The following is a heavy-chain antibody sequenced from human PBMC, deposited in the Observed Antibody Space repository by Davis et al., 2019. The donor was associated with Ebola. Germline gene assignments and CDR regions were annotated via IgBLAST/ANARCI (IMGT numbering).Heavy chain of an antibody. D-gene: IGHD2-2*01. Sequence: ESLKISCAASGFTFSSYWMSWVRQAPGKGLEWVANIKQDGSEKYYVDSVKGRFTISRDNAKNSLYLQMNSLKAEDTAVYYCARWGIVVVPAAINYYYYGMDVWGQGTTVTVSS. V-gene: IGHV3-7*03. CDR2: IKQDGSEK. CDR1: GFTFSSYW. CDR3: ARWGIVVVPAAINYYYYGMDV. J-gene: IGHJ6*02.